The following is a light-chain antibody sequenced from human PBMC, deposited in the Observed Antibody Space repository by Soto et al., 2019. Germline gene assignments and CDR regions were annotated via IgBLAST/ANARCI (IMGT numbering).Light chain of an antibody. CDR2: EVT. CDR1: SSDVGGYNR. CDR3: SSYTIRNPGV. J-gene: IGLJ3*02. V-gene: IGLV2-14*01. Sequence: QSVLTQPASVTGSPGQSITISCTGTSSDVGGYNRVSWYQHYPGTAPKLMIYEVTNRPSGVSDRFSASKSGNTASLTISGLQPEDEADYYCSSYTIRNPGVFGGGTKLTVL.